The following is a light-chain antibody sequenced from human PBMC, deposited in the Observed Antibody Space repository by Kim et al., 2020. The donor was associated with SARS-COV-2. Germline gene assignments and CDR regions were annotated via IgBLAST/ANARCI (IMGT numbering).Light chain of an antibody. CDR1: SLRSYY. Sequence: SSELTQDPAVSVALGQTVRITCQGDSLRSYYATWYQQKPGQAPVVVIYGKNNRPSGIPDRFSGSSSGNTTSLTITGTQAGDEADYYCNSRDSSDNEVFGG. CDR3: NSRDSSDNEV. CDR2: GKN. J-gene: IGLJ2*01. V-gene: IGLV3-19*01.